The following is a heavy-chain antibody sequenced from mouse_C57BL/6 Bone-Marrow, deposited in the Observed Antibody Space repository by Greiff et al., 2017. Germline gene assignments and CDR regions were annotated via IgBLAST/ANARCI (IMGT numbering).Heavy chain of an antibody. D-gene: IGHD3-2*02. CDR3: ARSGQLRLPFDY. CDR1: GYAFTNYL. Sequence: QVQLQQSGAELVRPGTSVKVSCKASGYAFTNYLIEWVKQRPGPGLEWIGVINPGSGGTNYNETFKGQATLTADKSSSTAYMQLSSLTSEDSAVYFCARSGQLRLPFDYWGQGTTLTVSS. J-gene: IGHJ2*01. V-gene: IGHV1-54*01. CDR2: INPGSGGT.